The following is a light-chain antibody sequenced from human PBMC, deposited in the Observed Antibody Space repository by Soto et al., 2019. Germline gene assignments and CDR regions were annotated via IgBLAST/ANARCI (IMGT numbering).Light chain of an antibody. CDR1: QSLSSNY. CDR2: GAS. CDR3: HQCDSSPWT. J-gene: IGKJ1*01. V-gene: IGKV3-20*01. Sequence: VVLTQSAGTLSLSPGKSATLSCRASQSLSSNYLAWYQQKPGQAPRLLIYGASSRATGIPDRFSGSGYGTDFTLTIGRLETEDFAVFYCHQCDSSPWTFGQGTKVDIK.